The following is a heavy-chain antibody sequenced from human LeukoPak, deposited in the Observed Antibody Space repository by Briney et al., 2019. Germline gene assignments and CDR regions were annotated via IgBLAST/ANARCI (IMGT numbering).Heavy chain of an antibody. D-gene: IGHD3-22*01. CDR2: ISSTSNYI. J-gene: IGHJ4*02. CDR1: GFTFRTYA. Sequence: KPGGSLRLSCAASGFTFRTYAMSWVRQAPGKGLEWVSSISSTSNYIYYADSVKGRFTISRDNAKNSLYLQMNSLRAEDTAVYYCARELYYYDSSGYGLAYWGQGTLVTVSS. CDR3: ARELYYYDSSGYGLAY. V-gene: IGHV3-21*01.